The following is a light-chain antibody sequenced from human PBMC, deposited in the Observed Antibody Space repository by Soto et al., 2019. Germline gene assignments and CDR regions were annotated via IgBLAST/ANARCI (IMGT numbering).Light chain of an antibody. CDR3: QQYSDWPPLT. CDR1: QSINTD. J-gene: IGKJ4*01. V-gene: IGKV3-15*01. Sequence: EIVMTQSPASLSVSPGERATLSCTASQSINTDLAWYQQKPGQAPRLLIYGASARATDVPARFSGSGSGTELTLIISSLQSEDFAVDYCQQYSDWPPLTFGGGTKVEIK. CDR2: GAS.